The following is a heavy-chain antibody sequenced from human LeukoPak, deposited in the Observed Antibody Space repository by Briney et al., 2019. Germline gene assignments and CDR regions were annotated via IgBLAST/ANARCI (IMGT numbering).Heavy chain of an antibody. V-gene: IGHV3-72*01. Sequence: GGSLRLSCAASGFTFSDHSMDWVRQAPGKGLEWVGRTRDKANSYTTEYAASVKGRFAISRDDSKNSLYLQMNSLKTEDTAVYYCARRYNSGHDYWGQGTLATVSS. CDR2: TRDKANSYTT. D-gene: IGHD6-19*01. CDR3: ARRYNSGHDY. CDR1: GFTFSDHS. J-gene: IGHJ4*02.